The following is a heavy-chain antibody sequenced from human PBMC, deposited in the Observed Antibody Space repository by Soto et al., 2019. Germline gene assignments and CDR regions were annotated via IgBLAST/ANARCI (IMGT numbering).Heavy chain of an antibody. Sequence: EVQLWESGGGLVQPGGSLRLSCAVSGFTFSSHVMSWVRQAPGKGLEWVSAISGTGGTYYADSVKGRFTISRDNSKNALYLKMNNLRDEDTAVYYCAKDRRGAYCSGGICYSPDYGGQGTLVIVSS. CDR3: AKDRRGAYCSGGICYSPDY. V-gene: IGHV3-23*01. CDR2: ISGTGGT. J-gene: IGHJ4*02. CDR1: GFTFSSHV. D-gene: IGHD2-15*01.